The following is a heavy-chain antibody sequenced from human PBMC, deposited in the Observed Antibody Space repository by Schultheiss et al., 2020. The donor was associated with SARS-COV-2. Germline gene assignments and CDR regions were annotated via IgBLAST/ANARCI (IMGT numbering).Heavy chain of an antibody. CDR3: VKESEYSSGWYNY. CDR1: GFTFSSYW. D-gene: IGHD6-19*01. Sequence: GGSLRLSCAASGFTFSSYWMSWVRQAPGKGLEWVANIKQDGSEKYYVDSVKGRFTISRDNAKNSLYLQMNSLRAEDTAVYYCVKESEYSSGWYNYWGQGTLVTVAS. CDR2: IKQDGSEK. J-gene: IGHJ4*02. V-gene: IGHV3-7*01.